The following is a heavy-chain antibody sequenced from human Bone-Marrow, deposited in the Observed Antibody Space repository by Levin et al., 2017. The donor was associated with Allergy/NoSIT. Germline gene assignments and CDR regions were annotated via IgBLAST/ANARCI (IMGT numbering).Heavy chain of an antibody. V-gene: IGHV7-4-1*01. CDR2: INTNTGNP. Sequence: GASVKVSCKASGYTFTSYAMNWVRQAPGQGLEWMGWINTNTGNPTYAQGFTGRFVFSLDTSVSTAYLQICSLKAEDTAVYYCARSSFGVSGYYSYYYGMDVWGQGTTVTVSS. CDR1: GYTFTSYA. D-gene: IGHD3-3*01. J-gene: IGHJ6*02. CDR3: ARSSFGVSGYYSYYYGMDV.